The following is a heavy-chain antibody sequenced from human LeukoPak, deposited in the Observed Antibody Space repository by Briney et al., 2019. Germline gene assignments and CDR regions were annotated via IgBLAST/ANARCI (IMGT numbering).Heavy chain of an antibody. J-gene: IGHJ4*02. CDR3: ARPNDYGDDY. Sequence: PSETLSLTCTVSGGSISSYYWSWIRQPPGKGLEWIGSIYHSGSTNYNPSLKSRVTISVDTSTNQFSLKLNSVTAADTAVYYCARPNDYGDDYWGQGTLVTVSS. CDR1: GGSISSYY. D-gene: IGHD4-17*01. CDR2: IYHSGST. V-gene: IGHV4-59*12.